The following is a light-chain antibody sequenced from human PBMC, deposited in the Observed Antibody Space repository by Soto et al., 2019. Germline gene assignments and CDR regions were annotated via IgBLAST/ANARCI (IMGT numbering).Light chain of an antibody. CDR1: HSVSSY. CDR3: QQHSNWQIT. J-gene: IGKJ4*01. CDR2: DAS. Sequence: EIVLPQSPVTLSLSPGERATLSCRASHSVSSYLVWYQQKPGQAPRLLIYDASNSATGIPARFSGSGSGTDFTLTISSLEPEAGAVDYCQQHSNWQITFGGGTKVEIK. V-gene: IGKV3-11*01.